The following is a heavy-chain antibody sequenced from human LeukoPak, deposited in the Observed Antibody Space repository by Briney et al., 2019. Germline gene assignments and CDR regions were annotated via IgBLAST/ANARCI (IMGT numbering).Heavy chain of an antibody. V-gene: IGHV4-39*07. J-gene: IGHJ4*02. CDR1: GGSISSSSYY. CDR2: IYYSGST. Sequence: SETLSLTCTVSGGSISSSSYYWGWIRQPPGKGLEWIGSIYYSGSTYYNPSLKSRVTISVDTSKNQFSLKLSSVTAADTAVYYCAREGDYYDYVWGSYRYYFDYWGQGTLVTVSS. CDR3: AREGDYYDYVWGSYRYYFDY. D-gene: IGHD3-16*02.